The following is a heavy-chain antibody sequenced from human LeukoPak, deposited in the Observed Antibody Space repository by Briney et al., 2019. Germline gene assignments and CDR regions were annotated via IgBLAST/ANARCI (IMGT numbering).Heavy chain of an antibody. V-gene: IGHV3-7*04. CDR2: IRQDGGEK. CDR3: ARGNSYGY. Sequence: GGSLSLSCAPSGFTLGSYWMNSVRQAPGKGLEWVADIRQDGGEKYYGDSVKGRFTISRDNANNSLYLQMNSLRVEDTAVCYCARGNSYGYWGQGSLVTVSS. CDR1: GFTLGSYW. D-gene: IGHD5-18*01. J-gene: IGHJ4*02.